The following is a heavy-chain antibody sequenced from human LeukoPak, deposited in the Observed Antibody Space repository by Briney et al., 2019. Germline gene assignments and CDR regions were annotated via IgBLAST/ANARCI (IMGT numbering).Heavy chain of an antibody. J-gene: IGHJ4*02. D-gene: IGHD1-26*01. CDR3: ARDDGGSYLRYFDY. V-gene: IGHV1-2*06. CDR1: GYTFTGYY. Sequence: ASVKVSCKASGYTFTGYYMHWVRQAPGQGLEWMGRINPNNGATNYAQKLQGRVTITGDTSISTVYMELSSLRSEDTAVYYCARDDGGSYLRYFDYWGQGTLVTVSS. CDR2: INPNNGAT.